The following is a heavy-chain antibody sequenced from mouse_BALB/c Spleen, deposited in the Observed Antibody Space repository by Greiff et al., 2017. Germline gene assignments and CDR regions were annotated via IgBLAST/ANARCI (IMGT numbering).Heavy chain of an antibody. CDR2: ILPGSGST. D-gene: IGHD2-4*01. CDR3: ARRGYDYDDAPWFAY. V-gene: IGHV1-9*01. Sequence: QVQLQQSGAELMKPGASVKISCKATGYTFSSYWIEWVKQRPGHGLEWIGEILPGSGSTNYNEKFKGKATFTADTSFNTAYMQLSSLTSEDSAVYYCARRGYDYDDAPWFAYWGQGTLVTVSA. CDR1: GYTFSSYW. J-gene: IGHJ3*01.